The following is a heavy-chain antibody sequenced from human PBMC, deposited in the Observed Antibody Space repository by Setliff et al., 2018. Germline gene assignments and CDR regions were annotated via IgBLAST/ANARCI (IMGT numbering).Heavy chain of an antibody. CDR3: ARVTNWGLDLRFDP. D-gene: IGHD7-27*01. CDR1: GDSISSYY. CDR2: IYYSGST. J-gene: IGHJ5*02. V-gene: IGHV4-59*01. Sequence: SETLSLTSTVSGDSISSYYWSWIRQPPGKGLEWIGYIYYSGSTNYNPSLKSRVTMSVATFENHFSLKLNSLTAADTAVYYCARVTNWGLDLRFDPWGQGILVTVSS.